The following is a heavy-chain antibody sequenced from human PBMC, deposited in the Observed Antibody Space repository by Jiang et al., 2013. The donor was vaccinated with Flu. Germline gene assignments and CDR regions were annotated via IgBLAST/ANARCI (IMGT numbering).Heavy chain of an antibody. J-gene: IGHJ4*02. D-gene: IGHD3-10*01. Sequence: EVKKPGASVKISCKASGYTFAAYPVHWVRQAPGQGLEWMGWINTGNDNTQYSQKFQGRLTITRDTSASSAYMDLNSLRSEDTAVYYCARSITGGFDYWGRGSLVTVSS. V-gene: IGHV1-3*04. CDR2: INTGNDNT. CDR3: ARSITGGFDY. CDR1: GYTFAAYP.